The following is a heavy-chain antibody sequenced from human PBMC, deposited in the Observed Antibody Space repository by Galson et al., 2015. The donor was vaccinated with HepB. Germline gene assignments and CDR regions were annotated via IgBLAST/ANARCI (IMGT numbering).Heavy chain of an antibody. CDR3: ARTYSGSYHYYYGMDV. J-gene: IGHJ6*02. CDR2: ISSSSSSI. D-gene: IGHD1-26*01. CDR1: GFTFSSYS. Sequence: SLRLSCAASGFTFSSYSMNWVRQAPGKGLEWVSYISSSSSSIYYADSVKGRFTISRDNAKNSLYLQMNSLRDEDTAVYYCARTYSGSYHYYYGMDVWGQGTTVTVSS. V-gene: IGHV3-48*02.